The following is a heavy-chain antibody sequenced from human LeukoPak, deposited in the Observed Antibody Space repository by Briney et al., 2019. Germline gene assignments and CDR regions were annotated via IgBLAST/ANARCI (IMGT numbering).Heavy chain of an antibody. CDR3: ARHYGP. CDR1: GGSFSGYY. CDR2: INRGGST. V-gene: IGHV4-34*01. D-gene: IGHD3-16*01. Sequence: PSETLSLTCAVYGGSFSGYYWGWIRQPPGKGLEWIGEINRGGSTNYNPSLKSRVTISVDTSRNHFSLKLNSVTAADTAVYYCARHYGPWGQGTLVTVSS. J-gene: IGHJ5*02.